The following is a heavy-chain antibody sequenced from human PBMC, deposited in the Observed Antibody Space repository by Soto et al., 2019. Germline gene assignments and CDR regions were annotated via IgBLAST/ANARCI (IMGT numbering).Heavy chain of an antibody. J-gene: IGHJ4*02. Sequence: GGSLRLSCAASGFTFSSYTMSWVRQAPGKGLEWVSAISGSGGSTYYADSVKGRFTISRDNSKNTLYLQMNSLRAEDTAVYYCAKGSSGWYERFDYWGQGTLVTVSS. V-gene: IGHV3-23*01. CDR1: GFTFSSYT. CDR2: ISGSGGST. CDR3: AKGSSGWYERFDY. D-gene: IGHD6-19*01.